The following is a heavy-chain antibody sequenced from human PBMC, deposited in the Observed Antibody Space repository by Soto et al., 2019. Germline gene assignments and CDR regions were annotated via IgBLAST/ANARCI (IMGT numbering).Heavy chain of an antibody. V-gene: IGHV4-31*03. Sequence: KSSETLSLTCTVSGGSISSGGYYWSWIRQHPGKGLEWIGYIYYSGSTYYNPSLKSRVTISVDTSKNQFSLKLSSVTAADTAVYYCARDLRDEQQRHDYYYYGMDVWGQGTTVTVSS. D-gene: IGHD6-13*01. CDR2: IYYSGST. J-gene: IGHJ6*02. CDR1: GGSISSGGYY. CDR3: ARDLRDEQQRHDYYYYGMDV.